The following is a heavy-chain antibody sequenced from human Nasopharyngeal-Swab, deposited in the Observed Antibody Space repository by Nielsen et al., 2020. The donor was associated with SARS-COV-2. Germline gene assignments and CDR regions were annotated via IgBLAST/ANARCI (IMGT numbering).Heavy chain of an antibody. V-gene: IGHV3-23*01. J-gene: IGHJ4*02. Sequence: GGSLRLSCAASGFTFDSYAMTWVRQAPGKGLEWVSSVTGSGSTTKYADSVKGRFTISRDNSNKKVYLQMHSLRAEDSAVYYCAKDRHCSGGACYFNGFDSWGQGTLVTVSS. CDR3: AKDRHCSGGACYFNGFDS. CDR1: GFTFDSYA. CDR2: VTGSGSTT. D-gene: IGHD2-15*01.